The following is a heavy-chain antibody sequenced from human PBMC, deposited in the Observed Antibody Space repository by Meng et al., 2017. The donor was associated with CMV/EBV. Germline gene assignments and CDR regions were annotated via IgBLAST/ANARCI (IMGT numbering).Heavy chain of an antibody. CDR2: IKEDGSDK. V-gene: IGHV3-7*01. CDR1: GFTFSTDW. Sequence: GESLKISCAASGFTFSTDWMTWVRQAPGKGLEWVATIKEDGSDKYYVDSVKGRFTISRDNAKNSLYLQMNSLRAEDTAVYYCARYENVGYWGQGTLVTVSS. CDR3: ARYENVGY. D-gene: IGHD1-26*01. J-gene: IGHJ4*02.